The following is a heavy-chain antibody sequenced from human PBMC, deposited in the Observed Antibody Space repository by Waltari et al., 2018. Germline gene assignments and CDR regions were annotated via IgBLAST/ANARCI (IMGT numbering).Heavy chain of an antibody. CDR2: ISSSGSAI. CDR3: ARERWPPNAFDF. Sequence: QVQLVESGGGLVKPGGSLRLSCAASGFIFSDYYMTWLRQAPGKGLEWISYISSSGSAIYYADSVKGRFTISRDNAKNSLFLQMNSLRAEDTAVYSCARERWPPNAFDFWGQGTMVTVSS. J-gene: IGHJ3*01. CDR1: GFIFSDYY. V-gene: IGHV3-11*01. D-gene: IGHD2-15*01.